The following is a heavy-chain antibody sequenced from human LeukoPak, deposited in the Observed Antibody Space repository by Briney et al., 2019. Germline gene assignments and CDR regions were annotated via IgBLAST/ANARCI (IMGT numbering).Heavy chain of an antibody. J-gene: IGHJ3*01. CDR3: ARADFAGYLHAFDL. Sequence: GGSLRLSCADSGFTVTNRYMTWVRQAPGKGLEWVSIIFFTGKTYYGDSLGGRFTVSRDISKNSVYLQMNNLRVEDTAVYYCARADFAGYLHAFDLWGQGTVVTVSS. D-gene: IGHD5-12*01. V-gene: IGHV3-53*01. CDR1: GFTVTNRY. CDR2: IFFTGKT.